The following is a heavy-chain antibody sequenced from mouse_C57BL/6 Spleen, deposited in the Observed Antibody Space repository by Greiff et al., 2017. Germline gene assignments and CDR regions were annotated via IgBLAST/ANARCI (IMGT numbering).Heavy chain of an antibody. D-gene: IGHD2-4*01. CDR3: ARVGDDDAFAY. J-gene: IGHJ3*01. Sequence: QVQLKESGPELVKPGASVKISCKASGYAFSSSWMNWVKQRPGKGLEWIGRIYPGDGDTNYNGKFKGKATLTADKSSSTAYMQLSSLTSDDSAVYFCARVGDDDAFAYWGQGTLVTVSA. V-gene: IGHV1-82*01. CDR2: IYPGDGDT. CDR1: GYAFSSSW.